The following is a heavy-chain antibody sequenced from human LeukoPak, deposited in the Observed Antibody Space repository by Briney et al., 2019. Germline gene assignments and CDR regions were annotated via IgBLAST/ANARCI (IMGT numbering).Heavy chain of an antibody. Sequence: SVKVSCKASGGTFSRYAISWERQAPGQGLEWMGGIIPIFGTANYAQKFQGRVTITADESTSTAYMELSSLRSEDTAVYYCARGEEYGDHNYWGQGTLVTVSS. V-gene: IGHV1-69*01. CDR1: GGTFSRYA. D-gene: IGHD4-17*01. CDR3: ARGEEYGDHNY. J-gene: IGHJ4*02. CDR2: IIPIFGTA.